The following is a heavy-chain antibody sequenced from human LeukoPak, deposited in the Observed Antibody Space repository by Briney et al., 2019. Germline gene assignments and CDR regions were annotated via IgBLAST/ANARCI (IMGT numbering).Heavy chain of an antibody. CDR1: EFTFVRYA. CDR3: AKERAGYTNPYYFDY. J-gene: IGHJ4*02. CDR2: ISSSSFKI. V-gene: IGHV3-48*04. D-gene: IGHD3-16*02. Sequence: GGSLRLSCAASEFTFVRYAMNWVRQAPGKGLEWVSYISSSSFKIGYADSVKGRFTISRDNSKNSLYLHMNSLRAEDTAVYYCAKERAGYTNPYYFDYWGQGTLVTVSS.